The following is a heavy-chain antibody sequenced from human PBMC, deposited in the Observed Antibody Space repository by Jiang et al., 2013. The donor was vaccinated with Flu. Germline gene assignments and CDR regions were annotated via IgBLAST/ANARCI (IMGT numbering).Heavy chain of an antibody. CDR2: ISGSGGST. CDR3: AKVFDGNYVEPFDY. D-gene: IGHD1-7*01. V-gene: IGHV3-23*01. Sequence: FSSYAMSWVRQAPGKGLEWVSAISGSGGSTYYADSVKGRFTISRDNSKNTLYLQMNSLRAEDTAVYYCAKVFDGNYVEPFDYWGQGTLVTVSS. CDR1: FSSYA. J-gene: IGHJ4*02.